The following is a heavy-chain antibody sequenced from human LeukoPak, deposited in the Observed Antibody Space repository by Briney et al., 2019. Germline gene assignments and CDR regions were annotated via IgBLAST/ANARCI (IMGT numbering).Heavy chain of an antibody. J-gene: IGHJ4*02. CDR3: AKDTTSYYYDSSGYPRPLDY. CDR2: ISYDGSNK. CDR1: GFTFSNYG. V-gene: IGHV3-30*18. D-gene: IGHD3-22*01. Sequence: PGGSLRLSCAASGFTFSNYGMHWVRQAPGKGLEWVAVISYDGSNKYYADSVKGRFTISRDNSKNTLYLQMNSLRAEDTAVYYCAKDTTSYYYDSSGYPRPLDYWGQGTLVTVSS.